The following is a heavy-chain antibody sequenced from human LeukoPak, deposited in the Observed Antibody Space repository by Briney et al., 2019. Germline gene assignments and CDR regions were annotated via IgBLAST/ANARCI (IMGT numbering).Heavy chain of an antibody. CDR2: ISYDGSFK. Sequence: PGRSLRLSCAASGFTFSSYAMHWVRQAPGKGLEWVAVISYDGSFKYYADSVKGRFTISRDNSKNTLYLQMNSLRAEDTAVYYCAKNQYDSSGYYYFDYWGQGTLVTVSS. V-gene: IGHV3-30-3*02. CDR3: AKNQYDSSGYYYFDY. CDR1: GFTFSSYA. J-gene: IGHJ4*02. D-gene: IGHD3-22*01.